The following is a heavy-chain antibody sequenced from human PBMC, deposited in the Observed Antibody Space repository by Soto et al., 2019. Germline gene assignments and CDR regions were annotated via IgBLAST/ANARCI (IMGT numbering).Heavy chain of an antibody. Sequence: GGSQRLSCAASGFTFSSYSMNWVRQAPGKGLEWVSYISSSSSTIYYADSVKGRFTISRDNAKNSLYLQMNSLRAEDTAVYYCARVAIYGDYNVDYWGQGTLVTVSS. CDR3: ARVAIYGDYNVDY. V-gene: IGHV3-48*01. J-gene: IGHJ4*02. CDR1: GFTFSSYS. D-gene: IGHD4-17*01. CDR2: ISSSSSTI.